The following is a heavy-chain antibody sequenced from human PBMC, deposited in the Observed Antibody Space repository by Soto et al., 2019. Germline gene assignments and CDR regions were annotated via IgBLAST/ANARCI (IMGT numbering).Heavy chain of an antibody. D-gene: IGHD3-16*01. J-gene: IGHJ4*02. V-gene: IGHV3-23*01. Sequence: EVQLLESGGGLVQPGGSLRLSCAVSGFTFSSFAMSWVRQAPGKGLEWVSVISSSGGTTYYADSVKGRFTISGDNPKNARDLQLISRRAEDTAVYYCARDYSYACDYWGQGTLVTVSS. CDR3: ARDYSYACDY. CDR2: ISSSGGTT. CDR1: GFTFSSFA.